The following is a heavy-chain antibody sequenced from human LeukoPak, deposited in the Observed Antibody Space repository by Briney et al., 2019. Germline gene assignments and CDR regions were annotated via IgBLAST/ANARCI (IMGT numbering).Heavy chain of an antibody. CDR2: IYYSGST. Sequence: SETLSLTCTVSGGSISDYYWNWIRQPPGKGLEWIGYIYYSGSTTYNPSLKSRVTMSVDTAKNQFSLKLRSVTAADTAVYYCARGDFCSSSNCYLRPMDVWGKGTTVSVSS. CDR3: ARGDFCSSSNCYLRPMDV. D-gene: IGHD2-2*01. J-gene: IGHJ6*03. V-gene: IGHV4-59*01. CDR1: GGSISDYY.